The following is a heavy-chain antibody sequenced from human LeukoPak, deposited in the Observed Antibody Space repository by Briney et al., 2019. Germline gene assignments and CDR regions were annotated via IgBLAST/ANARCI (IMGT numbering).Heavy chain of an antibody. J-gene: IGHJ4*02. Sequence: ASVKVSCKVSGYTLTELSMHWARQAPGNGLEWMGGFDPEDGETIYAQKFQGRVTMTEDTSTDTAYMELSSLRSEDTAVYYCATVTVPTLAIDYWGQGTLVTVSS. CDR1: GYTLTELS. CDR2: FDPEDGET. CDR3: ATVTVPTLAIDY. V-gene: IGHV1-24*01. D-gene: IGHD4-17*01.